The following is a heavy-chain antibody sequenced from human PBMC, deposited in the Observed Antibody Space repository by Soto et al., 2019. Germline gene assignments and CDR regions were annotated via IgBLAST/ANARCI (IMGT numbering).Heavy chain of an antibody. J-gene: IGHJ4*02. CDR1: GFTFSSYS. D-gene: IGHD3-16*02. CDR2: ISSSSSYI. Sequence: GGSLRLSCAASGFTFSSYSMNWVRQAPGKGLEWVSSISSSSSYIYYADSVKGRFTISRDNAKNSLYLQMNSLRAEDTAVYYCAGHIWGSYRSDYWGQGTLVTVSS. V-gene: IGHV3-21*01. CDR3: AGHIWGSYRSDY.